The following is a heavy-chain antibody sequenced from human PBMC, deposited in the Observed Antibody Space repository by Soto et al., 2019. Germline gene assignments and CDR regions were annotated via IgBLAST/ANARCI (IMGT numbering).Heavy chain of an antibody. CDR1: GGSIGSSSYY. CDR3: ARLPAGYSSSWSLPYFDY. CDR2: IYYSGST. V-gene: IGHV4-39*01. D-gene: IGHD6-13*01. J-gene: IGHJ4*01. Sequence: PSETLPLTCTVSGGSIGSSSYYWGWIRQPPRKGLEWIGSIYYSGSTYYNPSLKSRVTISVDTSKNQFSLKLSSVTAADTAVYYCARLPAGYSSSWSLPYFDYWGRGTLVTVSS.